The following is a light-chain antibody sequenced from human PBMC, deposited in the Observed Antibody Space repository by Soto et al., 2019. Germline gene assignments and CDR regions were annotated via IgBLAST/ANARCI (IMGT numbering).Light chain of an antibody. CDR3: QQYNKWPLIT. V-gene: IGKV3-15*01. CDR1: QSVTSN. CDR2: GAS. Sequence: EIVMTQSPATLSLSPGGRATLSCSARQSVTSNLAWYQQKPGQAPRLLIYGASTRATGIPVRFSGSGSGTEFTLTISSLQSEDFAVYYCQQYNKWPLITFGQGTRLEIK. J-gene: IGKJ5*01.